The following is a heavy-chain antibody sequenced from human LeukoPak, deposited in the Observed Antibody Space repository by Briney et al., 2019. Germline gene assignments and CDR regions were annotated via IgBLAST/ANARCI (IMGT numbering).Heavy chain of an antibody. D-gene: IGHD1-1*01. CDR2: MHYSGDS. J-gene: IGHJ4*02. CDR3: ARDLELERNRWNYFES. Sequence: ASETLSLTCTVLGNSISSFFWSWIRQPPGKGLEWIGSMHYSGDSKYNPSLRSRVSLSIDTSKQQFSLRLSSVTAADTAVYYCARDLELERNRWNYFESWGQGALVTVSS. CDR1: GNSISSFF. V-gene: IGHV4-59*01.